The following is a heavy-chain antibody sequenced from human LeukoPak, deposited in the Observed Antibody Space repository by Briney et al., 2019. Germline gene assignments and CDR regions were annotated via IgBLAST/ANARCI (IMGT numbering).Heavy chain of an antibody. D-gene: IGHD1-1*01. J-gene: IGHJ5*02. Sequence: GSLRLSCAASGFTFSSYSMNWVRQAPGKGLEWVSSISSSSSYIYYADSVKGRFTISRDNAKNSLYLQMNSLRAEDTAVYYCARAQYNWNDGNWFDPWGQGTLVTVSS. CDR3: ARAQYNWNDGNWFDP. CDR1: GFTFSSYS. CDR2: ISSSSSYI. V-gene: IGHV3-21*01.